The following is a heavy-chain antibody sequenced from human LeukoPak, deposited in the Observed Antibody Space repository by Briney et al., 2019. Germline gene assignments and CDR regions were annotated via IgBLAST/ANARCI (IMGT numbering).Heavy chain of an antibody. V-gene: IGHV1-18*03. Sequence: GASVKVSCKASGYSFVLYGIGWVRQAPGEGPEWMGWISGSTGDTNYAQKFQGRVTMTADTSSSTAYMELRSLRLDDMAVYYCARDENYGIFFNVDYWGQGTLVTVSS. CDR3: ARDENYGIFFNVDY. CDR1: GYSFVLYG. CDR2: ISGSTGDT. J-gene: IGHJ4*02. D-gene: IGHD4-17*01.